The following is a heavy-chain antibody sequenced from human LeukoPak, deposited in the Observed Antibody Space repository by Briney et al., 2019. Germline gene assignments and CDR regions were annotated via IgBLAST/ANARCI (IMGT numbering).Heavy chain of an antibody. D-gene: IGHD3-3*01. J-gene: IGHJ4*02. CDR3: ARRPYYDFWSGYDY. Sequence: GESLKISCKGSGYSSTSYWIGWVRQMPGKGLEWMGITHPGDSDTRYSPSFQGQVTISADKSISTAYLQWSSLKASDTAMYYCARRPYYDFWSGYDYWGQGTLVAVSS. V-gene: IGHV5-51*01. CDR2: THPGDSDT. CDR1: GYSSTSYW.